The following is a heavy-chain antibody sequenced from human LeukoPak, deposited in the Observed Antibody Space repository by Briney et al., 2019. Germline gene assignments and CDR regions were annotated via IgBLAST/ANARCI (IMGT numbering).Heavy chain of an antibody. D-gene: IGHD3-10*01. J-gene: IGHJ4*02. CDR2: ISGSGGNT. CDR3: AKAYTMVRGVIRDPTDY. V-gene: IGHV3-23*01. CDR1: GFTFSNYG. Sequence: AGGSLRLSCAASGFTFSNYGMSWVRQAPGKGLEWVSTISGSGGNTYYADSVKGRFTISRDTSKNTLYLQMNSLRAEDTAVYYCAKAYTMVRGVIRDPTDYWGQGTLVTVSS.